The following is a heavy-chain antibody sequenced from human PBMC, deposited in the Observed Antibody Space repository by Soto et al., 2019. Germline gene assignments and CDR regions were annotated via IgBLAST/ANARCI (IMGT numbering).Heavy chain of an antibody. CDR2: INHSGST. Sequence: SETLSLTCAVYGGSFSGYYWSWIRQPPGKGLEWIGEINHSGSTNYNPSLKSRVTISVDTSKNQFSLKLSSVTAADTAVYYCARGRETDSGSYYWRGGQPAYFAYWGQRTLVVVSS. CDR1: GGSFSGYY. V-gene: IGHV4-34*01. D-gene: IGHD1-26*01. J-gene: IGHJ4*02. CDR3: ARGRETDSGSYYWRGGQPAYFAY.